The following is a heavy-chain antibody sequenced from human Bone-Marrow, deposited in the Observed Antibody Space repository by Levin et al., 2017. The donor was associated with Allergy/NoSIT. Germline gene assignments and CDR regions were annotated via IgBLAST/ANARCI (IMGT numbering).Heavy chain of an antibody. CDR2: ISSSSSYI. D-gene: IGHD3-3*01. CDR3: ARDRYYDFWSGNYYYYYMDV. Sequence: GGSLRLSCAASGFTFSSYSMNWVRQAPGKGLEWVSSISSSSSYIYYADSVKGRFTISRDNAKNSLYLQINSLRAEDTAVYYCARDRYYDFWSGNYYYYYMDVWGKGTTVTVSS. CDR1: GFTFSSYS. V-gene: IGHV3-21*01. J-gene: IGHJ6*03.